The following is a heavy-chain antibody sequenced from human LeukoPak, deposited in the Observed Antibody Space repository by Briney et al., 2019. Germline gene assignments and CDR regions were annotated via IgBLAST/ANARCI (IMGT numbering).Heavy chain of an antibody. V-gene: IGHV3-23*01. CDR3: ASRAYNWSAFDN. D-gene: IGHD5-24*01. CDR2: LCPSGADT. CDR1: GLTFTNYA. Sequence: PVGSLRLSCAASGLTFTNYAMNWVGQAPGKGLEWVSTLCPSGADTYYADSVKVSFTISRDISKNTLYLQMNSLRAKDTDVYYCASRAYNWSAFDNWGQGTMVTVSS. J-gene: IGHJ3*02.